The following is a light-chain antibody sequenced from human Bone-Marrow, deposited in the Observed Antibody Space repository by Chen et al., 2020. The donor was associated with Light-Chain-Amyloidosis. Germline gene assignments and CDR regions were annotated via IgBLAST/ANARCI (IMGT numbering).Light chain of an antibody. CDR2: GNG. V-gene: IGLV1-40*01. J-gene: IGLJ3*02. CDR3: QSYDTSLSGSV. Sequence: QSVLTQPPSVSGAPGQRVTISSTGKSSNIGAGYDVHWYQQLPGAAPKLLIYGNGNRPSGVPERFSGFKSGTSASLAITGLLAEDEADYYCQSYDTSLSGSVFGGGTKLTVL. CDR1: SSNIGAGYD.